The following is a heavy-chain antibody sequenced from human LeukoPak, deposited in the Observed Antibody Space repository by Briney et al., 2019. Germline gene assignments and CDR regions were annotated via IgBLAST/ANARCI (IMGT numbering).Heavy chain of an antibody. D-gene: IGHD6-6*01. V-gene: IGHV3-33*06. Sequence: PGGSLRLSCAASGFTFSSYGMHWVRQAPGKGLEWVAVIWYDGSNKYYADSVKGRFTISRDNSKNTLYPQMNSLRAEDTAVYYCAKDEVAARLSHYYYYGMDVWGQGTTVTVSS. CDR2: IWYDGSNK. CDR1: GFTFSSYG. CDR3: AKDEVAARLSHYYYYGMDV. J-gene: IGHJ6*02.